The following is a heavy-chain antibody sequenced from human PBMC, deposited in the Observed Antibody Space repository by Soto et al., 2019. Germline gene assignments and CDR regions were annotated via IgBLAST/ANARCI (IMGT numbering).Heavy chain of an antibody. J-gene: IGHJ3*02. V-gene: IGHV1-2*02. CDR2: INPKSGGT. CDR1: GYMFTGYY. D-gene: IGHD3-22*01. CDR3: ATDRVAFDM. Sequence: GASVKVSCKASGYMFTGYYIPWVRQAPGQGLEWMGWINPKSGGTKYAEKFQGRVSMTGDTSITTAYLELSSLTSDDTAVYYCATDRVAFDMWGQGTKVTVSS.